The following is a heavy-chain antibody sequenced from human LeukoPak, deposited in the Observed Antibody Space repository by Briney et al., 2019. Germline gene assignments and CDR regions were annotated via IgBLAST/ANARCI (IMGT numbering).Heavy chain of an antibody. J-gene: IGHJ3*02. Sequence: GGSLRLSCAASGFTFSTYWMSWVRQAPGKGLEWVANIKQDGGEKYYVDSVKGRFTISRDNSKNTLYLQMNSLRAEDTAVYYCAKSEVRGVIGPDAFDIWGQGTMVTVSS. CDR1: GFTFSTYW. D-gene: IGHD3-10*01. CDR2: IKQDGGEK. V-gene: IGHV3-7*01. CDR3: AKSEVRGVIGPDAFDI.